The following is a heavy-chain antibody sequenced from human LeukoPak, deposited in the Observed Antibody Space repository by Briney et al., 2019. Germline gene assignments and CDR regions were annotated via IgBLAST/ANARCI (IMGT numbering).Heavy chain of an antibody. Sequence: SVKLSCTASGYTFTSYAISWVRQAPGQGLEWMGGIIPIFGTANYAQTVQGRVTITADKSTSTPYMELNSLRSEDTAVYYCARVHDFWSGYPDYWGQGTLVTVSS. J-gene: IGHJ4*02. CDR1: GYTFTSYA. D-gene: IGHD3-3*01. CDR3: ARVHDFWSGYPDY. V-gene: IGHV1-69*06. CDR2: IIPIFGTA.